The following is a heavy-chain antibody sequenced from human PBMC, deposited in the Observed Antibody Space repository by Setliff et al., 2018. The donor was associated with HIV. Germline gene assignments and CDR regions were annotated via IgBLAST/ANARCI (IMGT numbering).Heavy chain of an antibody. CDR1: GFTFTNAA. CDR3: IKDGSLTGRDYYYMEV. Sequence: SLRLSCTGSGFTFTNAAMFWVRQTPGKGLEWVSGISWNSGIIDYADSVKGRFIISRDNVMKSLYLQMNSLTVDDTALYYCIKDGSLTGRDYYYMEVWGKGIMVTVSS. V-gene: IGHV3-9*01. D-gene: IGHD3-9*01. CDR2: ISWNSGII. J-gene: IGHJ6*03.